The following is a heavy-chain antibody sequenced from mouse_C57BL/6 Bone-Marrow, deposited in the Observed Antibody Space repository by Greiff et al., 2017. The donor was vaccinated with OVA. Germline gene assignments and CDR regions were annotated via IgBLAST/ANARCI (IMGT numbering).Heavy chain of an antibody. V-gene: IGHV5-6*02. D-gene: IGHD4-1*01. CDR3: ARHGANWDGAFAY. CDR1: GFTFSSYG. J-gene: IGHJ3*01. CDR2: ISSGGSYT. Sequence: EVMLVESGGDLVKPGGSLKLSCAASGFTFSSYGMSWVRQTPDKRLEWVATISSGGSYTYYPDSVKGRFTISRDNAKNTLYLQMSSLKSEDTAMYYCARHGANWDGAFAYWGQGTLVTVSA.